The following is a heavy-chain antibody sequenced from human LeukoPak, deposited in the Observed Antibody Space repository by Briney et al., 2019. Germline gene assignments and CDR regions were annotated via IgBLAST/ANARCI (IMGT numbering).Heavy chain of an antibody. D-gene: IGHD3-10*01. Sequence: PSETLSLTCAVYGGSFSGYYCSWIRQPPGKGLEWIGEINHSGSTNYNPSLKSRVTISVDTSKNQFSLKLSSVTAADTAVYYCARGGVLWFGELSYYFDYWGQGTLVTVSS. CDR1: GGSFSGYY. J-gene: IGHJ4*02. CDR2: INHSGST. CDR3: ARGGVLWFGELSYYFDY. V-gene: IGHV4-34*01.